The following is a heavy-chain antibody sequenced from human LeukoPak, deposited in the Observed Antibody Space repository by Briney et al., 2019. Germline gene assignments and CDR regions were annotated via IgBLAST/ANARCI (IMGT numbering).Heavy chain of an antibody. CDR3: ARQNNFFAP. V-gene: IGHV4-59*08. D-gene: IGHD1-20*01. CDR1: GGSISSNY. CDR2: ISYTGST. J-gene: IGHJ5*02. Sequence: SETLSLTCFVSGGSISSNYWTWIRQPPGKGLEWIGYISYTGSTKYNPSLKSRVTIPVDTSKNQFSLRLSSVTAADTAVYYCARQNNFFAPWGQGTLVTVSS.